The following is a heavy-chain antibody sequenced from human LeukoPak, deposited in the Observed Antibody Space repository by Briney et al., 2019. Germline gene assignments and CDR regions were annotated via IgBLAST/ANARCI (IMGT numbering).Heavy chain of an antibody. CDR3: ARNQGGYDILTGYYPAHIPYYYYYYMDV. CDR2: ISDDGRT. J-gene: IGHJ6*03. Sequence: PGGSLRLSCAASGFIVSTYYMTWVRQAPGKGLESVSVISDDGRTYYADSVKGRFTISRDNSKNTLYLQMNSLRAEDTAVYYCARNQGGYDILTGYYPAHIPYYYYYYMDVWGKGTTVTISS. D-gene: IGHD3-9*01. CDR1: GFIVSTYY. V-gene: IGHV3-53*01.